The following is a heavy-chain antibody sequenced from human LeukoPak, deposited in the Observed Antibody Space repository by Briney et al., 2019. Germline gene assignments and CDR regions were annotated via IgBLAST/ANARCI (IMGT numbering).Heavy chain of an antibody. CDR2: IIPILGIA. Sequence: ASVKVSCKASGGTFSSYAISWVRQAPGQGLEWMGRIIPILGIANYAQKFQGRVTITADKSTSTAYMELSSLRSEDTAVYHCARDPLLFYGSGSYYAYYGMDVWGQGTTVTVSS. CDR3: ARDPLLFYGSGSYYAYYGMDV. D-gene: IGHD3-10*01. V-gene: IGHV1-69*04. CDR1: GGTFSSYA. J-gene: IGHJ6*02.